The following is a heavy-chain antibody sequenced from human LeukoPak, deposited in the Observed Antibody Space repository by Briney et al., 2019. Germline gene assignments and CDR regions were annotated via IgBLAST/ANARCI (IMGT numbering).Heavy chain of an antibody. CDR2: INHSGST. CDR1: GGSFSGYY. V-gene: IGHV4-34*01. J-gene: IGHJ6*02. CDR3: ARPRRYCSSTSCPNYYYYYGMDV. D-gene: IGHD2-2*01. Sequence: PSETLSLTCAVYGGSFSGYYWSWIRQPPEKGMEWIGEINHSGSTNYNPSLKSRVTISVDTSKNQFSLKLSSVTAADTAVYYCARPRRYCSSTSCPNYYYYYGMDVWGQGTTVTVSS.